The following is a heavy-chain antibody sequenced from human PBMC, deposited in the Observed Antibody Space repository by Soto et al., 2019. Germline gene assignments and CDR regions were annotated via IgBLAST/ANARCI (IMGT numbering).Heavy chain of an antibody. CDR3: AASSAIAAAGYFKF. CDR1: GDLFNNHA. Sequence: QVQLVQSGAEVKEPGSSVKVSCKASGDLFNNHAFNWVRQAPGQGLEWMGRISPLFSTTNYAQKFQGRVPNGADELTTIVYLEVNNLESDDTAMYYCAASSAIAAAGYFKFWGQGTLVTVSP. CDR2: ISPLFSTT. V-gene: IGHV1-69*01. D-gene: IGHD6-13*01. J-gene: IGHJ4*02.